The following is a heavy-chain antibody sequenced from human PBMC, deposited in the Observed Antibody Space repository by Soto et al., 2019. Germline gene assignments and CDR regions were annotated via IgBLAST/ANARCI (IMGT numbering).Heavy chain of an antibody. CDR3: VQSRCGGDCLQSYSSHSYYGLDV. V-gene: IGHV2-5*02. D-gene: IGHD2-21*02. CDR2: ICWDDDK. Sequence: QITLKESGPTLVKPTQTLTLTCTFSGLSLSTTGVGVGWIRQPPGKALEWLALICWDDDKRSSLSLKSRLTITKDTSKNQLVLTMTNMDPVDTATYYCVQSRCGGDCLQSYSSHSYYGLDVWGQGTTVTVSS. J-gene: IGHJ6*02. CDR1: GLSLSTTGVG.